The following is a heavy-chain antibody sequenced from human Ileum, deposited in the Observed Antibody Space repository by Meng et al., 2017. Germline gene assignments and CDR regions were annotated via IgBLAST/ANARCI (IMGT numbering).Heavy chain of an antibody. CDR3: ASGSGSLDY. Sequence: QVQPQQSVPGLVTPSHALSLTVAVSGGSVSSNIAAWNWIRQSPLRGLEWLGRTYYRSKWYSEYAVSVKSRISITPDTSKNQFSLQMNSVTPEDTAVYYCASGSGSLDYWGPGTLVTVSS. CDR2: TYYRSKWYS. CDR1: GGSVSSNIAA. V-gene: IGHV6-1*01. J-gene: IGHJ4*02. D-gene: IGHD3-3*01.